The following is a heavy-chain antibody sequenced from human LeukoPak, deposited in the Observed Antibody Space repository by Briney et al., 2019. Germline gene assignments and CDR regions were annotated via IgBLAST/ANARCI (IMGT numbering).Heavy chain of an antibody. CDR1: GGSISSSSYY. Sequence: PSETLSLTCTVSGGSISSSSYYWGWIRQPPGKGLEWIGEINHSGSTNYNPSLKSRVTISVDTSKNQFSLKLSSVTAADTAVYYCARGGDSSGDYYMIAKWFDTWGQGTLVTVSS. J-gene: IGHJ5*02. CDR3: ARGGDSSGDYYMIAKWFDT. CDR2: INHSGST. V-gene: IGHV4-39*07. D-gene: IGHD3-22*01.